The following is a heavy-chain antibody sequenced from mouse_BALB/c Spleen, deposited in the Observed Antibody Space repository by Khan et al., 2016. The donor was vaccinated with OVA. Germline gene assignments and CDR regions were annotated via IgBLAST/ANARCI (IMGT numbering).Heavy chain of an antibody. CDR2: ISTYYGDA. CDR3: ARGGGGDRFLY. CDR1: GYTFTDFT. V-gene: IGHV1S137*01. Sequence: VQLQESGAELVRPGVSVKISCKGSGYTFTDFTMHWVKQSHAMSLEWIGVISTYYGDANYNQKFKDKATMTVEKSSNTAYMDLARLTSEDSAIYYCARGGGGDRFLYWGQGTLVTVSA. J-gene: IGHJ3*01.